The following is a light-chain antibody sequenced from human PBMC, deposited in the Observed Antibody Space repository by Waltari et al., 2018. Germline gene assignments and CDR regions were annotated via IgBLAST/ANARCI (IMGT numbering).Light chain of an antibody. V-gene: IGLV1-40*01. CDR3: QSYDSSLSGPVV. CDR1: SSTIGAGDD. CDR2: GNS. Sequence: QSVLTPPPSVSAAPGPRVTIPCTGSSSTIGAGDDAPRHPPPPGTAPKLLIYGNSNRPSGFPDRFSGSKSGTSASLAITGLQAEDEADYYCQSYDSSLSGPVVFGGGTKLTVL. J-gene: IGLJ2*01.